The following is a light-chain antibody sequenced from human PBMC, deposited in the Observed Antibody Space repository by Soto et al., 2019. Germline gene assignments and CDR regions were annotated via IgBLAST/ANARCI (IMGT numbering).Light chain of an antibody. CDR2: DAS. CDR1: QNINNY. CDR3: QQYENLPT. Sequence: DIQMTQSPSSLSASVGDRFAITFQASQNINNYLNWYQQKPWRAPKLLIYDASNLEAGVPSRFRGSGSGTDFTFTISRLQPEDIATYYCQQYENLPTFGQGTRLEI. J-gene: IGKJ5*01. V-gene: IGKV1-33*01.